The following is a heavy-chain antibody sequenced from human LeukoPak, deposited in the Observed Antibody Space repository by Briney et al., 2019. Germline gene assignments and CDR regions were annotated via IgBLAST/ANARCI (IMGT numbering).Heavy chain of an antibody. CDR3: ARHAGGIAAAGTRPFDY. CDR1: GASFSSSTYY. V-gene: IGHV4-39*01. Sequence: SETLSLTCTVSGASFSSSTYYWGWIRQPPGKGLEWIGSIYYSGSTYYNPSLKSRVTMSVDTSKNQFSLKLSSVTAADTAVYYCARHAGGIAAAGTRPFDYWGQGTMVTVSS. CDR2: IYYSGST. J-gene: IGHJ4*02. D-gene: IGHD6-13*01.